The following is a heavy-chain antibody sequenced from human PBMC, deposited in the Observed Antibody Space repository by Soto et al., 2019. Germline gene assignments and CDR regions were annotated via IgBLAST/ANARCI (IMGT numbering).Heavy chain of an antibody. V-gene: IGHV3-30-3*01. J-gene: IGHJ5*02. CDR2: ISYDGSNK. D-gene: IGHD4-17*01. CDR1: GFTFSSYA. CDR3: ARERAGTTTVRWFDP. Sequence: QVQLVESGGGVVQPGRSLRLSCAASGFTFSSYAMHWVRQAPGKGLEWVAVISYDGSNKYYADSVKGRFTISRDNSKNTRYLKMHSRRAEDTAVYYCARERAGTTTVRWFDPWGQGALVTVSS.